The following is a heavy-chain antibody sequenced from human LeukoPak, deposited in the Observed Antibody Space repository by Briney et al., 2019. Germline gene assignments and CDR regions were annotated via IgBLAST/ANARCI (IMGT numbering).Heavy chain of an antibody. CDR2: ISGDGGGT. J-gene: IGHJ3*02. Sequence: QSGGSLRLSCAASGFTFDDYAMHWVRQAPGKGLEWVSLISGDGGGTYYADSVKGRFTISRDNSKNSLYLQMNSLRTGDTALYYCSKEAYCGGDCYSGAFDIWGQGTMVTVSS. V-gene: IGHV3-43*02. CDR3: SKEAYCGGDCYSGAFDI. D-gene: IGHD2-21*02. CDR1: GFTFDDYA.